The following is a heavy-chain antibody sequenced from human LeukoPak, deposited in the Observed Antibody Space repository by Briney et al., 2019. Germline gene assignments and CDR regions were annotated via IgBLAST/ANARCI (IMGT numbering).Heavy chain of an antibody. D-gene: IGHD1-26*01. V-gene: IGHV3-30-3*01. Sequence: GGSLRLSCAASGFTFSSYAMHWVRQAPGKGLEWVAVISYDGSNKYYADSVKGRFTISRDNSKNTLYLQMNSLRAEDTAVYYCARDKVGAPEGYFDYWGQGTLVTVSS. J-gene: IGHJ4*02. CDR3: ARDKVGAPEGYFDY. CDR1: GFTFSSYA. CDR2: ISYDGSNK.